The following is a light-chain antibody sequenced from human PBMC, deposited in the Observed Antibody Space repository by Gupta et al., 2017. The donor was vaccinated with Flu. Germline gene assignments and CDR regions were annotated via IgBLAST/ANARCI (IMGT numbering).Light chain of an antibody. V-gene: IGKV1-5*01. J-gene: IGKJ1*01. CDR2: DAS. CDR1: QNISTW. CDR3: QHYNNLPCT. Sequence: DIQMTQSPSILSASVGDRVTITCLASQNISTWFAWYQQKPGKAPKLLMYDASTLEEGVPSSFSGSGSGAEFTLTISSLQPDDVATYYCQHYNNLPCTFGQGTKVEIK.